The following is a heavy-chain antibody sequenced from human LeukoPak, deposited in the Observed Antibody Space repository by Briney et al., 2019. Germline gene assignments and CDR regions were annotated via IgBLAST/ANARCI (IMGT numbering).Heavy chain of an antibody. D-gene: IGHD2-15*01. CDR1: GDSVSSKSVA. J-gene: IGHJ4*02. V-gene: IGHV6-1*01. Sequence: SQTLSLTCAISGDSVSSKSVAWNWIRQSPSRGLEWLGRTYYRSKWYNEYAVSVKSRITINPDTSKNQFSLQLNSVTPEDTAAYYCARASGYFDYWGQGTLVTVSP. CDR2: TYYRSKWYN. CDR3: ARASGYFDY.